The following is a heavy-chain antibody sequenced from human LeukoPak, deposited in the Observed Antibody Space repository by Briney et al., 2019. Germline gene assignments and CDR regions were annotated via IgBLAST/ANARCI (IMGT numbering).Heavy chain of an antibody. Sequence: PGGSLRLSCVASGFTFSGYWMHWVRHAPGKGLVWVSRLNSDGSSTNYADSVKGRFTISRDNAKNTLFLQMNTLRAEDTAVYYCARVRSIAAAGVDYWGQGTLVTVSS. CDR2: LNSDGSST. V-gene: IGHV3-74*01. CDR3: ARVRSIAAAGVDY. J-gene: IGHJ4*02. D-gene: IGHD6-13*01. CDR1: GFTFSGYW.